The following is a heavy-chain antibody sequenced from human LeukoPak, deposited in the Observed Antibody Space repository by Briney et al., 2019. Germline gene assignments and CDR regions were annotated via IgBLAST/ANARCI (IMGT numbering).Heavy chain of an antibody. CDR1: GYTFSSYV. Sequence: ASVKVSCKVSGYTFSSYVISWVRQAPGQGLEWMGWISACNGNTNYAQKLQGRVTMTRDTSTSTVYMELSSLRSEDTALYYCARERSVAVAGRGSAFDIWGQGTMVTVS. V-gene: IGHV1-18*01. D-gene: IGHD6-19*01. CDR3: ARERSVAVAGRGSAFDI. CDR2: ISACNGNT. J-gene: IGHJ3*02.